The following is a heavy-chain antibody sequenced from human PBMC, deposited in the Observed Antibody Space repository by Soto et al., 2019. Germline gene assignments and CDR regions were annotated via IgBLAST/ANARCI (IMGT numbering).Heavy chain of an antibody. D-gene: IGHD5-12*01. CDR1: GVSFSSDS. Sequence: PGGSLRLSCSASGVSFSSDSFHWFRQAPGKGLEWVAVISYDGSNKYYADSVKGRFTISRDNSKNTLYLQMNSLRAEDTAVYYCARDYYRFNSGYGFSMDVWGQGTTVTVSS. J-gene: IGHJ6*02. V-gene: IGHV3-30-3*01. CDR2: ISYDGSNK. CDR3: ARDYYRFNSGYGFSMDV.